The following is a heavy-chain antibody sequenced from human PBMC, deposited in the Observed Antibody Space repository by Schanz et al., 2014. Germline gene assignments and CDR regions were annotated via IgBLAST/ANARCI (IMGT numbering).Heavy chain of an antibody. J-gene: IGHJ5*02. CDR3: ARDPSGSYGWFDP. CDR1: GFTFNSYA. CDR2: ISYDGNTK. D-gene: IGHD1-26*01. V-gene: IGHV3-30-3*01. Sequence: QVQLVESGGGVVQPGGSLRLSCAASGFTFNSYAFHWVRQAPGKGLEWVALISYDGNTKYYADSVKGRFSISRENSKNTLYLQMNSLRAEDTAVYYCARDPSGSYGWFDPWGQGTLVTVSS.